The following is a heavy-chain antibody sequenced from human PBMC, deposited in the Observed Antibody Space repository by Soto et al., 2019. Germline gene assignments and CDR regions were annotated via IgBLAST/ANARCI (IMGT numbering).Heavy chain of an antibody. J-gene: IGHJ4*02. CDR1: GFTFRSYA. CDR3: AKMKGAAAGMIDY. CDR2: ISGSGGST. V-gene: IGHV3-23*01. D-gene: IGHD6-13*01. Sequence: GGSLRLSCAASGFTFRSYAMNWVRQAPGMGLEWVSSISGSGGSTYYADSVKGRFTISRDNSKNTLYLQMNSLRAEDTAVYYCAKMKGAAAGMIDYWGQGTLVTVSS.